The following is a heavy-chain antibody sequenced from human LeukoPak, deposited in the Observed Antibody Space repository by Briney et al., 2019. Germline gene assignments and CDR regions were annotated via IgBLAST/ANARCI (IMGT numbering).Heavy chain of an antibody. D-gene: IGHD3-10*01. CDR3: ARDVGREDDAFDI. V-gene: IGHV3-53*01. J-gene: IGHJ3*02. CDR2: IYSGGSA. Sequence: GGSLRLSCAASGFTVSSNYINWVRQAPGKGLECVSVIYSGGSAYYADSVKGRFTISRDNAKNTLYLQMNSLRAEDTAVYYCARDVGREDDAFDIWGQGTMVTVSS. CDR1: GFTVSSNY.